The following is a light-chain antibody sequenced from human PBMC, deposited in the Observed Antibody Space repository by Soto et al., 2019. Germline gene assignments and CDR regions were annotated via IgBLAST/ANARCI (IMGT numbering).Light chain of an antibody. V-gene: IGKV3-20*01. CDR3: QQYGRSPLT. Sequence: IVLTQSPATLSLSPGERATLSCRASQSVNNNYLAWYQQKPGQAPRFLIYDASSRATGIPDRFSGSGSGTDFTLTISRLEPEDFAVYYCQQYGRSPLTFGRGTKVEIK. J-gene: IGKJ4*01. CDR2: DAS. CDR1: QSVNNNY.